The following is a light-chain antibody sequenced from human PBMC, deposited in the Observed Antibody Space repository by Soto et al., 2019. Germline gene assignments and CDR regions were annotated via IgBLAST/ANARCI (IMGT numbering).Light chain of an antibody. CDR2: ATS. Sequence: DIQMTQSPSSVSASIGDRVTITCRASQGVSSWLAWYQQKPGKAPNLLIYATSILPSGVPSRLSASGSGTDFTLTMSSLHPDDFATYDWQQTHSYPFTFGPGSKVHIK. CDR1: QGVSSW. CDR3: QQTHSYPFT. J-gene: IGKJ3*01. V-gene: IGKV1-12*02.